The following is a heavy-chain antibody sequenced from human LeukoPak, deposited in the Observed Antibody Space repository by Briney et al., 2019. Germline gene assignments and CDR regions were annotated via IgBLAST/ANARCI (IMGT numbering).Heavy chain of an antibody. Sequence: ASVKVSCKASGYTFSSYAMTWVRQAPGQGLEWMGWISVYSGNTNYAQKFQGRVTMTTDTSTSTANMELRSLRSDDTAVYYCARDSGITDMFGGGRGSALEEPNDVFDIWGQGTMVIVSS. V-gene: IGHV1-18*01. CDR3: ARDSGITDMFGGGRGSALEEPNDVFDI. CDR1: GYTFSSYA. J-gene: IGHJ3*02. D-gene: IGHD3-16*01. CDR2: ISVYSGNT.